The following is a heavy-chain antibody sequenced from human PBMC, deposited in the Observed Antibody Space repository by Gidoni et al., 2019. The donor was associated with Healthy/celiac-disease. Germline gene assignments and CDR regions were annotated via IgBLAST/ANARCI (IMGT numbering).Heavy chain of an antibody. D-gene: IGHD5-12*01. CDR2: ISGSGGST. V-gene: IGHV3-23*01. CDR1: GFTFSSYA. J-gene: IGHJ4*02. CDR3: AKDGAEGSRDGYNPVENHDY. Sequence: EVQLLESGGGLVQPGGSLRLSCAASGFTFSSYAMSWVRQAPGKGLEWVSAISGSGGSTYYADSVKGRFTISRDNSKNTLYLQMNSLRAEDTAVYYCAKDGAEGSRDGYNPVENHDYWGQGTLVTVSS.